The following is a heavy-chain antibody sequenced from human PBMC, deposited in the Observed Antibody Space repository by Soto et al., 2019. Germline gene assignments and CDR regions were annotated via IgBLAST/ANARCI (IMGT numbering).Heavy chain of an antibody. J-gene: IGHJ6*02. V-gene: IGHV1-2*02. D-gene: IGHD1-26*01. CDR2: INPNSGDT. Sequence: ASVKVSCKASGYTFTGYYVHWVRQAPGQGLEWMGWINPNSGDTYLAQRFQGRVTMNRDTSIGTAYMELRGLTSDDTAEYYCAKGGAIVAAGTRVYLYNAMDVWGQGTAVTVSS. CDR1: GYTFTGYY. CDR3: AKGGAIVAAGTRVYLYNAMDV.